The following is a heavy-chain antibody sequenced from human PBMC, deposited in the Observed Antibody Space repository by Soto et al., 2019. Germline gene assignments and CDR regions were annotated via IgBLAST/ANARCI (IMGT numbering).Heavy chain of an antibody. V-gene: IGHV3-33*01. Sequence: PGGSLRLSCAASGFTFSSYGMHWVRQAPGKGLEWVAVIWYDGSNKYYADSVKGRFTISRDNSKNTLYLQMNSLRAEDTAVYYCARMDSRSGYLYYYYYGMDVWGQGTTVTVSS. CDR2: IWYDGSNK. D-gene: IGHD3-22*01. J-gene: IGHJ6*02. CDR1: GFTFSSYG. CDR3: ARMDSRSGYLYYYYYGMDV.